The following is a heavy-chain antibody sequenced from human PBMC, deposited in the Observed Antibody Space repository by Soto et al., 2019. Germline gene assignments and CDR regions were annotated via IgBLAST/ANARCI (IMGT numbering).Heavy chain of an antibody. CDR1: GYTFTSYA. D-gene: IGHD2-21*02. CDR2: INAGNGNT. Sequence: QVQLVQSGAEEKKPGASVKVSCKASGYTFTSYAMLWLRQAPGKRLEWMGWINAGNGNTKYSQKFQGRVTITRDTSASTAYMELSSLRSEDTAVYYCARSIVVVTALDYWGQGTLVTVSS. V-gene: IGHV1-3*05. J-gene: IGHJ4*02. CDR3: ARSIVVVTALDY.